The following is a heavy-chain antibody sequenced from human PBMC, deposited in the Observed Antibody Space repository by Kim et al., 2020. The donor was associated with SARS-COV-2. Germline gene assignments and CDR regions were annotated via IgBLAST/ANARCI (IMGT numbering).Heavy chain of an antibody. CDR2: ISTSGSTI. CDR1: GFTFSSYS. Sequence: GGSLRLSWTASGFTFSSYSMNWVRQAPGKGLEWISYISTSGSTIYYADSVKGRFTISRDNAKNSLYLQMNSLRADDTAVYYCAGRLDYWGQGILVTVSA. V-gene: IGHV3-48*01. J-gene: IGHJ4*02. D-gene: IGHD1-26*01. CDR3: AGRLDY.